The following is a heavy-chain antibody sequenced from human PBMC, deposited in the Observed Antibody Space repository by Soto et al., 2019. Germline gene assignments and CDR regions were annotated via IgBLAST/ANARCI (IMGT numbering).Heavy chain of an antibody. CDR3: TRRDCSSTSCYFYYGMDV. CDR1: GFTFSGSA. Sequence: VGSLRLSCAASGFTFSGSAMHWVRQASGKGLEWVGRIRSKANSYATAYAASVKGRFTISRDDSKNTAYLQMNSLKTEDTAVYYCTRRDCSSTSCYFYYGMDVWGQGTTVTVSS. CDR2: IRSKANSYAT. V-gene: IGHV3-73*01. J-gene: IGHJ6*02. D-gene: IGHD2-2*01.